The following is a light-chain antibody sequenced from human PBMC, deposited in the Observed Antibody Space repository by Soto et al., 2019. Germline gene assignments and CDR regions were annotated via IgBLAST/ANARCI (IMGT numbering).Light chain of an antibody. J-gene: IGKJ2*01. CDR1: QSISSW. V-gene: IGKV1-5*01. Sequence: DIQMTQSPSTLSASVGDRVTITCRASQSISSWLAWYQQKPGKAPKLLIYDASSLESGVPSRFSGSGSVTEFTLTISSLQPDDFATYYCQQYNSYIYTCGQGTKVDIK. CDR2: DAS. CDR3: QQYNSYIYT.